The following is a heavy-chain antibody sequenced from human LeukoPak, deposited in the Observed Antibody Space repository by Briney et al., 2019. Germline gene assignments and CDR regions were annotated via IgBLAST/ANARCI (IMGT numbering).Heavy chain of an antibody. CDR2: ISSSGNLI. Sequence: GGSLRLSCAASGFTFSSYEMNWVRQAPGKGLEWVSYISSSGNLIHYTDSVKGRCTFSRDNARNSLYLLMNSLRADDTAIYYCAREGGWNDFDYWGQGTLVTVSS. D-gene: IGHD1-1*01. J-gene: IGHJ4*02. CDR1: GFTFSSYE. CDR3: AREGGWNDFDY. V-gene: IGHV3-48*03.